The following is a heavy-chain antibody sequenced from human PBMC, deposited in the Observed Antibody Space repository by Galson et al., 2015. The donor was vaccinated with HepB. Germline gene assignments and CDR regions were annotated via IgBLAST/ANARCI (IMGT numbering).Heavy chain of an antibody. V-gene: IGHV3-7*03. CDR1: GFTFSSYW. CDR2: INQDGSSK. CDR3: ARGISLVRGIITKPDYYYGMDV. D-gene: IGHD3-10*01. Sequence: SLRLSCAASGFTFSSYWMNWVRQAPGKGLEWVAHINQDGSSKYYVDSVKGRFTISRDNAKDSVYLQLDSLRDEDTAVYYCARGISLVRGIITKPDYYYGMDVWGQRATVTLAS. J-gene: IGHJ6*02.